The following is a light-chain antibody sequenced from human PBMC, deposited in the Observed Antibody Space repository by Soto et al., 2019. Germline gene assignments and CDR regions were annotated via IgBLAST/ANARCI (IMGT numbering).Light chain of an antibody. J-gene: IGLJ1*01. V-gene: IGLV1-44*01. CDR2: SNN. CDR1: SSNIGSNT. CDR3: AAWDDSLNGPGYV. Sequence: QSVLTQPPSASGTPGQRVTISCSGSSSNIGSNTVNWYQQLPGTAPKLLIYSNNQRPSWVPDRFSGSKSGTSASLAISGLQSENEADYYCAAWDDSLNGPGYVFGTGTKLTVL.